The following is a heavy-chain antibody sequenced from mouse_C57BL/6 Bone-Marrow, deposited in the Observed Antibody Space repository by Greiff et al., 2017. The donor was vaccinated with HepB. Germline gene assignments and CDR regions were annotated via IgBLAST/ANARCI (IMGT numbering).Heavy chain of an antibody. V-gene: IGHV7-3*01. J-gene: IGHJ2*01. Sequence: EVQRVESGGGLVQPGGSLSLSCAASGFTFTDYYMSWVRQPPGKALEWLGFIRNKANGYTTEYSASVKGRFTISRDNSQSILYLQMNALRAEDSATYYCARSLSAPYFDYWGQGTTLTVSS. CDR1: GFTFTDYY. CDR3: ARSLSAPYFDY. D-gene: IGHD1-1*01. CDR2: IRNKANGYTT.